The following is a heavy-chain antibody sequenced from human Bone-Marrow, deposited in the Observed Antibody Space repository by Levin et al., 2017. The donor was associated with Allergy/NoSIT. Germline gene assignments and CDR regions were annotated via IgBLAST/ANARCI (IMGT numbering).Heavy chain of an antibody. J-gene: IGHJ3*02. CDR2: IIPILGIA. Sequence: RASVKVSCKASGGTFSSYAISWVRQAPGQGLEWMGRIIPILGIANYAQKFQGRVTITADKSTSTAYMELSSLRSEDTAVYYCSRGHSSGWGDAFDIWGQGTMVTVSS. D-gene: IGHD6-19*01. V-gene: IGHV1-69*04. CDR3: SRGHSSGWGDAFDI. CDR1: GGTFSSYA.